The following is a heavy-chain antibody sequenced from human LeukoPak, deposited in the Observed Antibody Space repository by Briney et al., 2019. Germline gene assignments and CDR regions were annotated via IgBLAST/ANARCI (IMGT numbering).Heavy chain of an antibody. CDR2: MNPNSGNT. CDR1: GYTFASYD. V-gene: IGHV1-8*03. CDR3: AREVAAAGYFDY. D-gene: IGHD6-13*01. J-gene: IGHJ4*02. Sequence: ASVKVSCKASGYTFASYDINWVRQATGQGLEWVGWMNPNSGNTGYAQKFQGRVTITRNTSISTAYMELSSLRSEDTAVYYCAREVAAAGYFDYWGQGTLVTVSS.